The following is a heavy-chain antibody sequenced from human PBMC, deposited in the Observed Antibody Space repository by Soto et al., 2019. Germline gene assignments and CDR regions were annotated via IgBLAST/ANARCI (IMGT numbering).Heavy chain of an antibody. V-gene: IGHV3-73*01. CDR1: GFTFSGSA. J-gene: IGHJ4*02. Sequence: GGSLRLSCAASGFTFSGSAMHWVRQASGKGLEWVGRIRSKANSYATAYAASVKGRFTISRDDSKHTAYLQMNSLKTEDTAVYYCTRLYCGGYCYSGNDYWGQGTLVTVSS. CDR3: TRLYCGGYCYSGNDY. D-gene: IGHD2-21*02. CDR2: IRSKANSYAT.